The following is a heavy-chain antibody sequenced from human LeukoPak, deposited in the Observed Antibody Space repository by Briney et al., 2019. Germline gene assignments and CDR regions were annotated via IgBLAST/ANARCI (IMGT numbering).Heavy chain of an antibody. J-gene: IGHJ6*03. D-gene: IGHD4-17*01. V-gene: IGHV3-23*01. Sequence: GGSLRLSCTASGFTFSDYAMNWLRQAPGKGLEWVSYITGSSDSILCADSVKGRFTISRDNSKNTLYLQMNSLRAEDTAVYYCAKAGSAYGDYDYYYYYMDVWGKGTTVTVSS. CDR1: GFTFSDYA. CDR2: ITGSSDSI. CDR3: AKAGSAYGDYDYYYYYMDV.